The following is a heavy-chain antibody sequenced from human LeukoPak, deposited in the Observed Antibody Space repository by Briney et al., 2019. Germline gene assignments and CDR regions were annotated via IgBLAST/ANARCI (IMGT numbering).Heavy chain of an antibody. V-gene: IGHV4-61*01. J-gene: IGHJ4*02. CDR1: GYSISSGYY. Sequence: SETLSLTCTVSGYSISSGYYWGWIRQPPGKGLEWIGYIYYSGSTNYNPSLKSRVTISVDTSKNQFSLKLSSVTAADTAVYYCARENSSGWIPNWGQGTLVTVSS. D-gene: IGHD6-19*01. CDR3: ARENSSGWIPN. CDR2: IYYSGST.